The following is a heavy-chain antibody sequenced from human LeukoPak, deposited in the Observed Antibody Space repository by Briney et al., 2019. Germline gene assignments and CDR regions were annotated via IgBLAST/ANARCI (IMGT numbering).Heavy chain of an antibody. J-gene: IGHJ4*02. Sequence: SETLSLTCTVSGYSISNGYYWDWIRQSPGKGLEWIGSIYHSGRNSYNPSLKTRVTISVDTSKNQFSLKLRSVTAADTAAYYCARASRGLLTAYSIDYWGQGTLVTVSS. V-gene: IGHV4-38-2*02. CDR3: ARASRGLLTAYSIDY. CDR1: GYSISNGYY. CDR2: IYHSGRN. D-gene: IGHD3-9*01.